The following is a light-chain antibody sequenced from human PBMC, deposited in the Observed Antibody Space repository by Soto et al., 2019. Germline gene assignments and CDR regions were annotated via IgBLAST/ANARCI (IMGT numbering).Light chain of an antibody. CDR2: LGS. CDR1: HSLLHITRYNY. V-gene: IGKV2-28*01. CDR3: MHPLLPST. J-gene: IGKJ5*01. Sequence: MAQSPLSMPAPLGQPASSSCRTSHSLLHITRYNYLYWYLQKPAQSPQLLVYLGSNRASAVPYRGSGTGSGSDLTLKSIRVEADDVCVYYSMHPLLPSTFGQGTKLEMK.